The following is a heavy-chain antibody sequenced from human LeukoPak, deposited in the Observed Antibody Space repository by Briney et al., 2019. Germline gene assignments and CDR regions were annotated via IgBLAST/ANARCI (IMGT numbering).Heavy chain of an antibody. Sequence: PGGSLRLSCAASGFTVSSNYMSWVRQAPGKGLEWVSVIYSGGSTYYADSVKGRFTISRDNSKNTLYLQMNSLRAEDTAVYYCTRGDSSAYPLDHWGQGTLVTVSS. CDR3: TRGDSSAYPLDH. V-gene: IGHV3-66*01. CDR1: GFTVSSNY. D-gene: IGHD3-22*01. CDR2: IYSGGST. J-gene: IGHJ4*02.